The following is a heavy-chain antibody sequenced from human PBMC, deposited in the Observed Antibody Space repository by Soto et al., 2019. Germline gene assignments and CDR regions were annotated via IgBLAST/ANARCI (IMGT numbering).Heavy chain of an antibody. V-gene: IGHV3-23*01. Sequence: PGGSLRLSCAACGFTFSDYAMAWVRQAPGKGLEWVSSASGSGSGTYYADSVKGRFTISRDNSKNTLFLHMTNLRAGDTALYFCAKGRPGVAAAPDSWGQGTLVTVSS. CDR2: ASGSGSGT. D-gene: IGHD2-21*01. CDR3: AKGRPGVAAAPDS. J-gene: IGHJ4*02. CDR1: GFTFSDYA.